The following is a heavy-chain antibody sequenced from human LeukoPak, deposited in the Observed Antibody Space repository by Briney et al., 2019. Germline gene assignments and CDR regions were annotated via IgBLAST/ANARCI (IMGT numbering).Heavy chain of an antibody. J-gene: IGHJ4*02. Sequence: GSLKLLFATSGFNFNSYAKSWVRQAPGEGVGGVPAISGSGGSTYYADSVKGRFTISRDNSKSTLYLQMNSLRAEDTAVYYCAKGEVWQLVLIDYWGQGTLVTVSS. D-gene: IGHD6-6*01. CDR3: AKGEVWQLVLIDY. CDR1: GFNFNSYA. V-gene: IGHV3-23*01. CDR2: ISGSGGST.